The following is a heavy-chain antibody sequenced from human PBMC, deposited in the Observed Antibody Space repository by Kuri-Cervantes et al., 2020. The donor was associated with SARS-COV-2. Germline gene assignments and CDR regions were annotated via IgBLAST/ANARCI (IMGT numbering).Heavy chain of an antibody. J-gene: IGHJ4*02. V-gene: IGHV3-15*01. CDR3: TTFGY. Sequence: GESLKISCVVSGLTFSDAWMSWVRQTPGKGLEWIGRFKSKTAGGTIVYAAPVQGRFTISRDDSRDTLYLQMNSLKTEDTAVYYCTTFGYWGQGTLVTVSS. CDR2: FKSKTAGGTI. CDR1: GLTFSDAW.